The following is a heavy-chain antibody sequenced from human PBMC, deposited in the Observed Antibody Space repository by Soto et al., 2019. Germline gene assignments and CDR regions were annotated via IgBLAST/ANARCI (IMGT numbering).Heavy chain of an antibody. CDR2: ITSDTKTI. CDR1: GFRFSIYS. Sequence: EVRLVESGGALVQRGGSLTLSCAASGFRFSIYSMNWVRQAPGKGLEWSAYITSDTKTIKYAESVKGRFTIYRDNAKNSVYLQMNNLSDKDTAVYYCARSVEGHFDYWGQGTVVTVSS. D-gene: IGHD6-19*01. CDR3: ARSVEGHFDY. V-gene: IGHV3-48*02. J-gene: IGHJ4*02.